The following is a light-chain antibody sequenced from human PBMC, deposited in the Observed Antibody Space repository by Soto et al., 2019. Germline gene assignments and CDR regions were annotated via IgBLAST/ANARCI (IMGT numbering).Light chain of an antibody. Sequence: IQMTQSPSSLSASVGDRVTITCRASQSISNHLNWYQQKPGKAPKLLIFAAASLQSGVPSRFSGSGSGRDFTLTISSLQPEDFATYYCLLDYAYFWAFGQGTKVDI. CDR1: QSISNH. CDR2: AAA. V-gene: IGKV1-6*01. J-gene: IGKJ1*01. CDR3: LLDYAYFWA.